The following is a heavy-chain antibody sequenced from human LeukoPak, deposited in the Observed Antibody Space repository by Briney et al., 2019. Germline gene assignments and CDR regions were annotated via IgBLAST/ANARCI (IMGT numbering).Heavy chain of an antibody. CDR3: ARGYAGEAMVPNYGMDV. V-gene: IGHV1-69*13. J-gene: IGHJ6*02. CDR2: IIPIFGTA. CDR1: GGTFSSYA. D-gene: IGHD5-18*01. Sequence: SVKVSCKASGGTFSSYAISWVRQAPGQGLEWMGGIIPIFGTANYAQKFQGRVTITADESTSTAYMELSSLRSEDTAVYYCARGYAGEAMVPNYGMDVWGQGTTVTVSS.